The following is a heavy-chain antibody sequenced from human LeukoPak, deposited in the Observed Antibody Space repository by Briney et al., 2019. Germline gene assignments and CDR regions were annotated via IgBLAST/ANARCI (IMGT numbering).Heavy chain of an antibody. J-gene: IGHJ5*01. V-gene: IGHV4-39*01. D-gene: IGHD2-8*01. CDR2: IYYSGST. CDR3: ARLDKDVSNWFDS. CDR1: GGSISSSSYY. Sequence: PSETLSLTCTVSGGSISSSSYYWGWIRQPPGKGLEWIGNIYYSGSTYYNPSLKSRVTISVDTSKNQFSLKLSSVTAADTAVYYCARLDKDVSNWFDSWGQGSLVTVSS.